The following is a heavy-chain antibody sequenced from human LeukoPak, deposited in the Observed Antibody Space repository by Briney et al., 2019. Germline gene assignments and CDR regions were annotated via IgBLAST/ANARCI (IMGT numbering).Heavy chain of an antibody. CDR2: IYHSGGS. Sequence: SETLSLTCVVSGYSISNDYYWGWIRQPPGKGLEWIGNIYHSGGSYYNPSLKSRVTILVDTSKNQFSLKLSSVTAADTAVYYCAKAGTTGIHHWFDPWGQGNLVTVSS. CDR1: GYSISNDYY. CDR3: AKAGTTGIHHWFDP. D-gene: IGHD1-1*01. J-gene: IGHJ5*02. V-gene: IGHV4-38-2*01.